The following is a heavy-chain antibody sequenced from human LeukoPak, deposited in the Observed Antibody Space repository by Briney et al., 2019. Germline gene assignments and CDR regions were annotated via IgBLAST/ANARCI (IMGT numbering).Heavy chain of an antibody. D-gene: IGHD3-10*01. J-gene: IGHJ4*02. Sequence: GGTLRLSCAASGFTFSSYGMHWVRQAPGKGLEWVAVISYDGSNKYYADSVEGRFTISRDNSKNTLYLQMNSLRAEDTAVYYCAKGFRPFDYWGQGTLVTVSS. V-gene: IGHV3-30*18. CDR2: ISYDGSNK. CDR3: AKGFRPFDY. CDR1: GFTFSSYG.